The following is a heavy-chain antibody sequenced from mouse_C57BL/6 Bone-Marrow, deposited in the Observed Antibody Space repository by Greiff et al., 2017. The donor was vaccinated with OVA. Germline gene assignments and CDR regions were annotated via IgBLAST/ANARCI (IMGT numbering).Heavy chain of an antibody. V-gene: IGHV1-12*01. CDR3: ARMGYYVYAMDY. J-gene: IGHJ4*01. CDR2: IYPGNGDT. D-gene: IGHD2-3*01. Sequence: QVQLQQSGAELVRPGASVKMSCKASGYTFTSYNMHWVQQTPRQGLEWIGAIYPGNGDTSYNQKFKGKATLTVDKSSSTAYMQLSSLTSEDSEVYFCARMGYYVYAMDYWGQGTSVTVAS. CDR1: GYTFTSYN.